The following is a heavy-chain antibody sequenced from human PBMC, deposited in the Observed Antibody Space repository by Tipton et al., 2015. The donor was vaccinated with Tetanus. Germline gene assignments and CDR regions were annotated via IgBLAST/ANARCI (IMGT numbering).Heavy chain of an antibody. Sequence: TLSLTCTVSGDSISSTSYHWGWIRQPPGKGLEWIGSIYYSGNTYYNPTLKSRVTISIDTSKKQLSLKLSSVTAADTAVYYCARTQGSALIDYWGQGTLVTVSS. CDR2: IYYSGNT. D-gene: IGHD2-8*01. CDR1: GDSISSTSYH. CDR3: ARTQGSALIDY. V-gene: IGHV4-39*01. J-gene: IGHJ4*02.